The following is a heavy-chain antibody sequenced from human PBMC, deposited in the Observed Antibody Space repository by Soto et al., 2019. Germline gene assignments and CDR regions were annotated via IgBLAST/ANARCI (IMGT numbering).Heavy chain of an antibody. CDR3: AKVYGPL. V-gene: IGHV3-23*01. D-gene: IGHD3-10*01. CDR1: GFTFSSYG. J-gene: IGHJ6*02. CDR2: ISGGGGGS. Sequence: EVQLLESGGGLVQPGGSLRLSCAASGFTFSSYGMTWVRQAPGKGLEWVSGISGGGGGSYYADSVKGRFTISRDNSKNTLYLQMNSLRAEDTAVYYCAKVYGPLWGQGTTVTVSS.